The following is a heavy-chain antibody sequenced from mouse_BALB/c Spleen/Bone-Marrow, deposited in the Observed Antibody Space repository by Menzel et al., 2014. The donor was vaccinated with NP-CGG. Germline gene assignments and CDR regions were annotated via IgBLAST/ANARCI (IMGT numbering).Heavy chain of an antibody. CDR2: ILPGSGST. D-gene: IGHD1-1*01. CDR3: AREDIVTVVEMDY. Sequence: QVQLQQSGAELMKPGASVKISCKATGYTFSSYWIEWVKQRPGHGLEWIGEILPGSGSTNYNEKFKGKATFTADTSSNTAYMQLSSLTSEDSAVYYCAREDIVTVVEMDYWGQGTSVTVSS. V-gene: IGHV1-9*01. J-gene: IGHJ4*01. CDR1: GYTFSSYW.